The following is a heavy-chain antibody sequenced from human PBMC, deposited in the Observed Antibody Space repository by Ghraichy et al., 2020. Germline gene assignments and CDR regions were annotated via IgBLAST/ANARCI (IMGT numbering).Heavy chain of an antibody. D-gene: IGHD3-22*01. CDR1: GYSISSGYY. V-gene: IGHV4-38-2*01. CDR3: ARRALLGYYDSSGYVFDY. J-gene: IGHJ4*02. CDR2: IYHSGST. Sequence: GSLRLSCAVSGYSISSGYYWGWIRQPPGKGLEWIGSIYHSGSTYYNPSLKSRVTISVDTSKNQFSLKLSSVTAADTAVYYCARRALLGYYDSSGYVFDYWGQGTLVTVSS.